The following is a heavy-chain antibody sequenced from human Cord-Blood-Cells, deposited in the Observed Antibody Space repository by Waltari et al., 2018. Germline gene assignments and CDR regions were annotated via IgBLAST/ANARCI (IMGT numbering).Heavy chain of an antibody. CDR2: INPNSGGT. V-gene: IGHV1-2*02. Sequence: QVQLVQSGAEVKKPGASVKVSCKASGYTFTGYYMHWVRQAPGQGLEWMGWINPNSGGTNYAQKFQGRVTMTRDTSISTAYMELSRLRSDDTAVYYCARDLQLGTNYYYGMDVWGQGTMVTVSS. CDR3: ARDLQLGTNYYYGMDV. J-gene: IGHJ6*02. D-gene: IGHD7-27*01. CDR1: GYTFTGYY.